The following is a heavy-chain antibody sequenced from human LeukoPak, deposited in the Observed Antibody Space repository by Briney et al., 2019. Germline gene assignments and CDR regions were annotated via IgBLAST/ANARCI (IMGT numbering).Heavy chain of an antibody. CDR1: GFTFSDYY. V-gene: IGHV3-11*04. D-gene: IGHD3-22*01. CDR2: ISSDGRTI. Sequence: GSLRLSCAASGFTFSDYYMSWIRQAPGKGLEWVSYISSDGRTIYYADSVRGRFTISRDNPKNSLYLQMNSLRAEDTALYYCSTDTYYYQSSGNRDYWGQGTLVTVSS. J-gene: IGHJ4*02. CDR3: STDTYYYQSSGNRDY.